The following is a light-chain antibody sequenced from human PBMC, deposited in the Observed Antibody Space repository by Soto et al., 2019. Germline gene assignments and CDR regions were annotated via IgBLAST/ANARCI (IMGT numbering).Light chain of an antibody. Sequence: QSVLTQPASVSGSPGQSITISCTGTSSDVGSYNLVSWYQQHPGKAPKLMIYGVSKRPSGVSNRFSGSKSGNTASLTISGLQAEDEADYYCCSYAGSSTYGFGTGTKVTVL. J-gene: IGLJ1*01. CDR3: CSYAGSSTYG. CDR2: GVS. CDR1: SSDVGSYNL. V-gene: IGLV2-23*02.